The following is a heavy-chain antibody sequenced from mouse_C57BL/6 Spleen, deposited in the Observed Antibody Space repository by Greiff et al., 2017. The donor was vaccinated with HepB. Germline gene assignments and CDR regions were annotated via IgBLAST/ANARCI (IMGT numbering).Heavy chain of an antibody. CDR3: ARLNQRGPIDY. CDR2: IDPSDSET. V-gene: IGHV1-52*01. Sequence: QVQLQQPGAELVRPGSSVKLSCKASGYTFTSYWMHWVKQRPIQGLEWIGNIDPSDSETHYNQKFKDKATLTVDKSSSTAYMQLSSLTSEDSAVYYCARLNQRGPIDYWGQGTSVTVSS. J-gene: IGHJ4*01. CDR1: GYTFTSYW.